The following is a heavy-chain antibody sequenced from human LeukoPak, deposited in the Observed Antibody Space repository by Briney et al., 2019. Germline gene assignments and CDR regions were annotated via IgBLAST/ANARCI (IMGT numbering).Heavy chain of an antibody. D-gene: IGHD1-7*01. CDR3: ARGNWNYVPAFDI. J-gene: IGHJ3*02. CDR1: GYTFTSFD. V-gene: IGHV1-8*01. Sequence: ASVKVSCKASGYTFTSFDINWVRQATGQGLEWMGWMNPNSGNTGYAQKFQGRVTMTRNTSISTAYMELSSLRSEGTAVYYCARGNWNYVPAFDIWGQGTMVTVSS. CDR2: MNPNSGNT.